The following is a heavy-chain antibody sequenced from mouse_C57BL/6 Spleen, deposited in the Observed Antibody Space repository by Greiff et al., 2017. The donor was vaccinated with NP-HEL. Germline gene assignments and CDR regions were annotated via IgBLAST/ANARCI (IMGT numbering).Heavy chain of an antibody. CDR2: IYPRSGNT. CDR1: GYTFTSYG. Sequence: VQLQQSGAELARPGASVKLSCKASGYTFTSYGISWVKQRTGQGLEWIGEIYPRSGNTYYNEKFKGKATLTADKSSSTAYMELRSLTSEDSAVYFCAREGTTVVAPYWYFDVWGTGTTVTVSS. V-gene: IGHV1-81*01. CDR3: AREGTTVVAPYWYFDV. J-gene: IGHJ1*03. D-gene: IGHD1-1*01.